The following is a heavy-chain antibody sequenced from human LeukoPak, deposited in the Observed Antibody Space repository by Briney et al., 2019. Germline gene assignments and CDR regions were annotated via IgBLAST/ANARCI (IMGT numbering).Heavy chain of an antibody. CDR3: ARGGGDVLPRSPSDY. CDR2: INPNSGGT. CDR1: GYTFTGYY. J-gene: IGHJ4*02. V-gene: IGHV1-2*06. Sequence: ASVKVSCKASGYTFTGYYMHWVRQAPGQGLEWMGRINPNSGGTNYAQKFQGRVTMTWDTSISTVYMELNRLRSDDTAVYYCARGGGDVLPRSPSDYWGQGTLVTVSS. D-gene: IGHD2-21*02.